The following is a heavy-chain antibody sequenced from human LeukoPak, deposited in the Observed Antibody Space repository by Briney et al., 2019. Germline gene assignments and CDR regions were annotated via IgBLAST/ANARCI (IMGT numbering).Heavy chain of an antibody. J-gene: IGHJ4*02. V-gene: IGHV3-23*01. CDR1: GFTFSSYA. CDR2: ISGSGGST. CDR3: AKEGTYYYDSSGYYYTRTEQNYFDY. D-gene: IGHD3-22*01. Sequence: PGGSLRLSCAASGFTFSSYAMSWVRQAPGKGLEWVSAISGSGGSTYYADSVKGRFTISRDNSKNTPYLQMNSLRAEDTAVYYCAKEGTYYYDSSGYYYTRTEQNYFDYWGQGTLVTVSS.